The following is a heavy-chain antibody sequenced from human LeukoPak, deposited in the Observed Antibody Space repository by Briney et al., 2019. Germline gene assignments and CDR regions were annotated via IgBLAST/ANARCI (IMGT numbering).Heavy chain of an antibody. D-gene: IGHD6-6*01. J-gene: IGHJ4*02. CDR1: GGTFSSYA. Sequence: SVKVSCKASGGTFSSYAISWVRQAPGQGLEWMGGIIPIFGTANYAQKFQGRVTITADESTSTAYMELSSLRSEDTAVYYCARDQGRVGYSSSSYYFDYWGQGTLVTVSS. CDR2: IIPIFGTA. V-gene: IGHV1-69*01. CDR3: ARDQGRVGYSSSSYYFDY.